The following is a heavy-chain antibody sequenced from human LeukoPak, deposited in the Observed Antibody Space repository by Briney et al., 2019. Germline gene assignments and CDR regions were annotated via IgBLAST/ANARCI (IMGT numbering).Heavy chain of an antibody. CDR1: GFTFSSYS. D-gene: IGHD4-17*01. V-gene: IGHV3-66*01. Sequence: GGSLRLSCAASGFTFSSYSMNWVRQAPGKGLEWVSVIYSGGSTYYADSVKGRFTISRDNSKNTLYLQMNSLRAGDTAVYYCAYADYGDYVGYWGQGTLVTVSS. J-gene: IGHJ4*02. CDR2: IYSGGST. CDR3: AYADYGDYVGY.